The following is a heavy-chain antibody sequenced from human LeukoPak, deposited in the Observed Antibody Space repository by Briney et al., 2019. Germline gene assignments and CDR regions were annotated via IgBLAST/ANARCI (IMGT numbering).Heavy chain of an antibody. CDR3: ARGPPDCSSTSCYAFDAFDI. V-gene: IGHV4-34*01. CDR1: GGAFSGFY. D-gene: IGHD2-2*01. Sequence: SETLSLTCAVYGGAFSGFYWSWVRQPPGKGLEWSGEINHSGSTNYNPSLTSRVTISVDTSKNQFSLNLRTVTAADTAVYYCARGPPDCSSTSCYAFDAFDIWGQGTMVTVSS. CDR2: INHSGST. J-gene: IGHJ3*02.